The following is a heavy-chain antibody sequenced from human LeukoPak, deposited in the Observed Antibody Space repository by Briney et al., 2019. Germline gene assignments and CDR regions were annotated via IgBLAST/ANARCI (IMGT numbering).Heavy chain of an antibody. D-gene: IGHD3-10*01. CDR3: AKDYYYGSGSRIYGMDV. Sequence: QPGRSLRLSCAASGFTFDDYAMHWVRPAPGKGLEWVSGISWNSGSIGYADSVKGRFTISRDNAKNSLYLQMNSLRAEDTALYYCAKDYYYGSGSRIYGMDVWGQGTTVTVSS. V-gene: IGHV3-9*01. J-gene: IGHJ6*02. CDR1: GFTFDDYA. CDR2: ISWNSGSI.